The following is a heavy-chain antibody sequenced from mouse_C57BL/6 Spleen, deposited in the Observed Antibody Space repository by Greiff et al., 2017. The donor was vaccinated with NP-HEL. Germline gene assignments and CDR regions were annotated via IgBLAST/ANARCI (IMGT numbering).Heavy chain of an antibody. Sequence: VQLQQSGAELVMPGASVKLSCKASGYTFTSYWMHWVKQRPGQGLEWIGEIDPSDSYTNYNQKFKGKSTLTVDKSSSTAYMQLSSLTSEDSAVYYCARWHEGDAMDYWGQGTSVTVSS. CDR3: ARWHEGDAMDY. J-gene: IGHJ4*01. CDR1: GYTFTSYW. V-gene: IGHV1-69*01. CDR2: IDPSDSYT. D-gene: IGHD3-1*01.